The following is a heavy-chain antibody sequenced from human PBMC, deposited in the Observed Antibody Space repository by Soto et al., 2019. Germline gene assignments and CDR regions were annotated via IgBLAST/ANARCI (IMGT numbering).Heavy chain of an antibody. V-gene: IGHV4-30-2*01. CDR2: IYHSGST. CDR1: GCSTSSGCYS. CDR3: ARDPGV. J-gene: IGHJ4*02. D-gene: IGHD3-10*01. Sequence: PSETLSLTCAVSGCSTSSGCYSWSWIRQPPGKGLEWIGYIYHSGSTYYNPSLKSRVTISVDRSKNQFSLNLSSVTAADSAVYYCARDPGVWGQGTLVTVSS.